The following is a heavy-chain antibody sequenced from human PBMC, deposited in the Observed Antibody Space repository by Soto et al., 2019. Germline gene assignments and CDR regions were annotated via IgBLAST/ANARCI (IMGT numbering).Heavy chain of an antibody. V-gene: IGHV1-69*01. CDR3: ARDLGLSDIVATNNYYYYGMDV. CDR1: GGTFSSYA. J-gene: IGHJ6*02. Sequence: QVQLVQSGAEVKKPGSSVKVSCKASGGTFSSYAISWVRQAPGQGLEWMGGIIPIFGTANYAQKFQGRVTITADESTSTAYMELSSLRSEDTAVYYCARDLGLSDIVATNNYYYYGMDVWGQGTTVTVSS. CDR2: IIPIFGTA. D-gene: IGHD5-12*01.